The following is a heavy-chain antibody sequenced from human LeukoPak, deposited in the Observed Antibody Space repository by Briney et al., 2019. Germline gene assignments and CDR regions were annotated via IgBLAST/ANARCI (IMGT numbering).Heavy chain of an antibody. CDR3: ARVVVVAATPLSMDV. V-gene: IGHV3-20*04. CDR2: INWNGGST. D-gene: IGHD2-15*01. Sequence: GGSLRLSCAASGFTFDDYGMSWVRQAPGKGLEWVSGINWNGGSTGYADSVKGRFTISRDNAKNSLYLQMNSLRAADTAVYYCARVVVVAATPLSMDVWGKGTTVTVSS. CDR1: GFTFDDYG. J-gene: IGHJ6*03.